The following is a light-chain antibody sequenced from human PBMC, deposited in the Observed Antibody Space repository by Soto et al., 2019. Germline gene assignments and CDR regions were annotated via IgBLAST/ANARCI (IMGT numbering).Light chain of an antibody. Sequence: EIVLTQSPATLSVSPGERATLSCRASQSVSSNLAWHQQKPGQAPRLLIYGASNRATGIPDRFSGSGSGTDFTLTISRLEPEDFAVYYCQQYGSSPRTFGQGTKVDIK. CDR3: QQYGSSPRT. CDR1: QSVSSN. CDR2: GAS. V-gene: IGKV3-20*01. J-gene: IGKJ1*01.